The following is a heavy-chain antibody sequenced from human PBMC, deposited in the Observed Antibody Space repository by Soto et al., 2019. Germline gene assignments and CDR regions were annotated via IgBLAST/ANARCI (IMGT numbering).Heavy chain of an antibody. Sequence: QVQLVQSGAEVKKPGSSVKVSCKASGGTFSSYAISWVRQAPGQGLEWMGGIIPIFGTANYAQKSQGRVTITADKSTSTAYMELSSLRSEDTAVYYCARRKVDTAMVMDWYFDLWGRGTLVTVAS. CDR1: GGTFSSYA. V-gene: IGHV1-69*06. D-gene: IGHD5-18*01. CDR2: IIPIFGTA. J-gene: IGHJ2*01. CDR3: ARRKVDTAMVMDWYFDL.